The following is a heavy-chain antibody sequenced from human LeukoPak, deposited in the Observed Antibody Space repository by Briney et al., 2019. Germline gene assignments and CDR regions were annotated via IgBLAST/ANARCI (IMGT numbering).Heavy chain of an antibody. CDR3: ARDGASSGWFYFDS. CDR1: GFTFSSYS. D-gene: IGHD6-19*01. CDR2: ISSSSSYI. Sequence: PGGSLRLSCAASGFTFSSYSMNWVRQAPGKGLEWVSSISSSSSYIYYADSVKGRFTISRDNAKNSLYLQMNSLRAEDTAVYYCARDGASSGWFYFDSWGQGTLVTVSS. V-gene: IGHV3-21*01. J-gene: IGHJ4*02.